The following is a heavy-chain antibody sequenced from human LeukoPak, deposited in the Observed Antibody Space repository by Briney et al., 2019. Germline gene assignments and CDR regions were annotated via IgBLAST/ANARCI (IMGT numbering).Heavy chain of an antibody. CDR1: GFTVSSNS. CDR2: IYSDNT. V-gene: IGHV3-53*01. D-gene: IGHD4/OR15-4a*01. CDR3: ARRAGAYSHPYDY. Sequence: GGSLRLSCTVSGFTVSSNSMSWVRQAPGKGLEWVSFIYSDNTHYSDSVKGRFTISRDNSKNTLYLQMNSLRAEDTAVYYCARRAGAYSHPYDYWGQGTLVTVSS. J-gene: IGHJ4*02.